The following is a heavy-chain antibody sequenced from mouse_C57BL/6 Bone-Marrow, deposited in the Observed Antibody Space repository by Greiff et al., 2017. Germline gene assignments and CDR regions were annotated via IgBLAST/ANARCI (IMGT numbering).Heavy chain of an antibody. Sequence: EVQLVESGPVLVKPGASVKMSCKASGYPFPDYYMNWVKQSHGKSLEWIGVINPYNGGTSYNQKFKGKATLTVDKSSSTAYMELNSLTSEDSAGYYCAWEAWFAYWGRGTLVTVSA. CDR1: GYPFPDYY. J-gene: IGHJ3*01. V-gene: IGHV1-19*01. D-gene: IGHD4-1*01. CDR3: AWEAWFAY. CDR2: INPYNGGT.